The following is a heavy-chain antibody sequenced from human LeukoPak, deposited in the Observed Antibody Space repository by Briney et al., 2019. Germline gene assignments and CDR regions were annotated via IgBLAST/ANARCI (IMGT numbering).Heavy chain of an antibody. Sequence: ESGPTLVNPTQTLTLTCTFSGFSPSTSGMCVSWIRQPPGKALEWLARIDWDDDKYYSTSLKTRLTISKDTSKNQVVLTMTNMDPVDTATYYCARMRSGSYYKYYFDYWGQGTLVTVSS. V-gene: IGHV2-70*11. CDR1: GFSPSTSGMC. CDR3: ARMRSGSYYKYYFDY. D-gene: IGHD1-26*01. J-gene: IGHJ4*02. CDR2: IDWDDDK.